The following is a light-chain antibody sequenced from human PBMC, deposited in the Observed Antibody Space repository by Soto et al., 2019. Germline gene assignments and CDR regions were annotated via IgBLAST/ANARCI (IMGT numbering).Light chain of an antibody. CDR2: GTS. Sequence: EIVLTHSPVTLAVSALERGTLXVRASQNISRSLAWYQQKPGQGPSLLIYGTSTRAGGVPARFSGGGSGTEFTLTITSLQSEDFAVYYCHQYNGWPRTFGQGTKVDIK. V-gene: IGKV3-15*01. J-gene: IGKJ1*01. CDR3: HQYNGWPRT. CDR1: QNISRS.